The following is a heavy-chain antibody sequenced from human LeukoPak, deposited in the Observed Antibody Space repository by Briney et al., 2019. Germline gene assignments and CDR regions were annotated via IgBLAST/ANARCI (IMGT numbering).Heavy chain of an antibody. CDR3: ARDFHYDNYGLGTYLV. D-gene: IGHD3-10*01. J-gene: IGHJ2*01. CDR1: GFSFSDYY. CDR2: ISSSSGYT. V-gene: IGHV3-11*05. Sequence: GGSLRLSCAASGFSFSDYYMTWIRQAPGKGLEWISYISSSSGYTTYADSVKGRFTISRDNAKNSLYLQMNSLRAEDTAVYYCARDFHYDNYGLGTYLVWGRGTQVIVSS.